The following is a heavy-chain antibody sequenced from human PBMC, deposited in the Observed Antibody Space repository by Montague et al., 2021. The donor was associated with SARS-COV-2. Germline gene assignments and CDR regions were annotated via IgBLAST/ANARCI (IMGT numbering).Heavy chain of an antibody. CDR3: ARVGRQQLVRLSGMDV. D-gene: IGHD6-13*01. CDR1: GGSISSSSYY. CDR2: IYYSGST. V-gene: IGHV4-39*07. Sequence: SETLSLTGTVSGGSISSSSYYWGWIRQPPGKGLEWIGSIYYSGSTYYNPSLKSRVTISVDTSKNQFSLKLSSVTAADTAVHYCARVGRQQLVRLSGMDVWGQGTAVTVSS. J-gene: IGHJ6*02.